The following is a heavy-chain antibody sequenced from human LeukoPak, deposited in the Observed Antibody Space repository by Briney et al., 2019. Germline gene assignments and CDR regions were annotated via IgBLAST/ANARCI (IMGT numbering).Heavy chain of an antibody. CDR3: AREGLLGYCSSTSCYQSSYYYYMDV. V-gene: IGHV3-7*01. CDR2: IKQDGSEK. CDR1: GFTFSSYW. Sequence: GGSLRLSCAASGFTFSSYWMSWVRQAPGKGLEWVANIKQDGSEKYYVDSVKGRFTISRDNAKNSLYLQMNSLRAEDTAVYYCAREGLLGYCSSTSCYQSSYYYYMDVWGKGTTVTVSS. J-gene: IGHJ6*03. D-gene: IGHD2-2*01.